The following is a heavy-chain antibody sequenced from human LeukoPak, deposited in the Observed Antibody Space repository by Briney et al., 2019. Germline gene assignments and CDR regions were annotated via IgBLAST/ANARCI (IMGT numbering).Heavy chain of an antibody. CDR1: GFTFSNYA. J-gene: IGHJ4*02. CDR3: AKGTDGFDY. CDR2: TSYDESKK. V-gene: IGHV3-30*04. Sequence: GTSLRLSCAGSGFTFSNYAMSWVRQAPGKGLEWVAATSYDESKKNYADSVKGRFSISKDNSKNTLYLQMNSLTVDDTAVYYCAKGTDGFDYWGQGALVTVSS.